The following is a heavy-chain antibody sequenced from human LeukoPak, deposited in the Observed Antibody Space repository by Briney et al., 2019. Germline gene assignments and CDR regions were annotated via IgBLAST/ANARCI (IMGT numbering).Heavy chain of an antibody. Sequence: PSETLSLTCTVSGGSISSSSYYWGWIRQPPGKGLEWIGSIYYSGSTYYNPSLKSRVTISVDTSKNQFSLKLSSVTAADTAVYYCARRGRPAATRGYFDYWGQGTLVTVSS. J-gene: IGHJ4*02. V-gene: IGHV4-39*01. CDR1: GGSISSSSYY. CDR3: ARRGRPAATRGYFDY. CDR2: IYYSGST. D-gene: IGHD2-2*01.